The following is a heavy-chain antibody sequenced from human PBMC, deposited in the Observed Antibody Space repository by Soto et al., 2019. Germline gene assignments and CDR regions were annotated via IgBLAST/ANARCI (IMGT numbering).Heavy chain of an antibody. CDR3: ANDYYGMDV. CDR1: AFSFANYA. Sequence: EVQLLESGGGLVQPGGSLRLSCAVSAFSFANYAMNWVRQAPGKGLEWVSAIGGGGGGTSYADSVKGRFTISRDNSKNTLYLQMDSLRAEDTAVYYCANDYYGMDVWGQGATVTVS. V-gene: IGHV3-23*01. J-gene: IGHJ6*02. CDR2: IGGGGGGT.